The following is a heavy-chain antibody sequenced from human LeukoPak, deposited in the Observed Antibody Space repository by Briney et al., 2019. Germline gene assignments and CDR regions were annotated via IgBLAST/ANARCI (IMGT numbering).Heavy chain of an antibody. V-gene: IGHV3-53*01. Sequence: PGGSLRLSCAASGFTVSNNFLTWVRQAPGKGLEWVSVIYSDDKTYYTDSVKGRFTISRDNSKNTVYLQMNSLRAEDTAVYYCARSHYDTSGSPHCFDYWGQGTLVTVSS. CDR3: ARSHYDTSGSPHCFDY. J-gene: IGHJ4*02. D-gene: IGHD3-22*01. CDR1: GFTVSNNF. CDR2: IYSDDKT.